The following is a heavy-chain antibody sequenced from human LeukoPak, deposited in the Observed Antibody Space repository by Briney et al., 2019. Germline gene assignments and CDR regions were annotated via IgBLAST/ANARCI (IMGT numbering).Heavy chain of an antibody. CDR1: GYTLTELS. CDR3: ATGLRFLDWLFYYFQY. Sequence: ASVKVSCKVSGYTLTELSMHWVRQAPEKGPEWMGGFDPEDGEIIYAQRFQGRISMTEDTSTDTAYLELSSLRSDDTAVYYCATGLRFLDWLFYYFQYWGQGTLVTVSS. D-gene: IGHD3-3*01. V-gene: IGHV1-24*01. CDR2: FDPEDGEI. J-gene: IGHJ4*02.